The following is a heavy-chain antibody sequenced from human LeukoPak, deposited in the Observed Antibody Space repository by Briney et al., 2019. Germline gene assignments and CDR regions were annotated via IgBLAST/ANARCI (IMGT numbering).Heavy chain of an antibody. V-gene: IGHV4-59*01. J-gene: IGHJ5*02. CDR3: ARVNGDYPNWFDP. Sequence: SETLSLTCTVSGGSISSYYWSWIRQPPGKGLEWIGYIYYSGSTNYNPSLKSRVTISVDTSKNQFSLKLSSVTAADTAVYYCARVNGDYPNWFDPWGQGTLVTVSS. CDR2: IYYSGST. CDR1: GGSISSYY. D-gene: IGHD4-17*01.